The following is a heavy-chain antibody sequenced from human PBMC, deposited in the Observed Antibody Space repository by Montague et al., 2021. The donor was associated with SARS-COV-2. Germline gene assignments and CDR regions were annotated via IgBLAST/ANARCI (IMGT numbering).Heavy chain of an antibody. D-gene: IGHD6-13*01. CDR2: ISWDGGST. Sequence: SLRLSCAASGFTFDDYTMHWVRQAPGKGLEWVSLISWDGGSTYYADSVKGRFTISRDNSKNSLYLQMNSLRTEDTALYYCAKDLILGSGTRFDYWGQGTLVTVSS. CDR3: AKDLILGSGTRFDY. V-gene: IGHV3-43*01. J-gene: IGHJ4*02. CDR1: GFTFDDYT.